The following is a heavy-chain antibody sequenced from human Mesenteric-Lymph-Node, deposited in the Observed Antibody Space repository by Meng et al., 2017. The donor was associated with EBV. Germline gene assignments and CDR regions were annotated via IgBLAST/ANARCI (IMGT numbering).Heavy chain of an antibody. V-gene: IGHV3-53*01. CDR1: GFTVSNNY. CDR2: IHSGDNT. D-gene: IGHD3-22*01. J-gene: IGHJ4*02. CDR3: AREDSSGYFTFGY. Sequence: EVQLVESGGSFIQPGGSLRLSCAASGFTVSNNYMSWVRQAPGKGLEWVSIIHSGDNTYYADSVKGRFTISRDNSKNTLYLQMNSLRAEDTAVYYCAREDSSGYFTFGYWGQGTLVTVSS.